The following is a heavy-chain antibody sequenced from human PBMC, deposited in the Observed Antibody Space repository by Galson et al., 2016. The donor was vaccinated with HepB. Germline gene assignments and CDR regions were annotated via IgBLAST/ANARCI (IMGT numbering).Heavy chain of an antibody. CDR3: AKVRDTVAMVAWFDP. V-gene: IGHV3-23*01. CDR2: ISGTGATT. CDR1: GLAFGRYT. J-gene: IGHJ5*02. Sequence: SLRLSCAVSGLAFGRYTMSWVRQAPGKGLEWVSSISGTGATTYYAESVKGRFTISRDNSRNALFLQMNNSRADDTAVYYCAKVRDTVAMVAWFDPWGQGTLVTVSS. D-gene: IGHD3-10*01.